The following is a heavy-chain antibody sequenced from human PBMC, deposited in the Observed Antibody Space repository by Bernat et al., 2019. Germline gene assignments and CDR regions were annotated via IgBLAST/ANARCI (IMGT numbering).Heavy chain of an antibody. D-gene: IGHD4-17*01. J-gene: IGHJ4*02. CDR3: ARLDTVTTGGGLPRGDY. CDR1: GFTFSSYS. CDR2: IISIISTI. V-gene: IGHV3-48*02. Sequence: EVQLVESGGGLVQPGGSLRLSCAASGFTFSSYSMNWVRQAPGKGLEWVSYIISIISTIYYADSVKGRFTISRDNAKNSLYLQMNSLRDEDTAVYYCARLDTVTTGGGLPRGDYWGQGTLVTVSS.